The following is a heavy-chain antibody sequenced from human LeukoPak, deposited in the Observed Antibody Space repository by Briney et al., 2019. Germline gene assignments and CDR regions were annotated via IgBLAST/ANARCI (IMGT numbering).Heavy chain of an antibody. V-gene: IGHV3-23*01. CDR3: AKVSSGWSLDY. J-gene: IGHJ4*02. CDR1: GFTFSSYA. CDR2: LSGSDRTT. Sequence: GGSLRLSCATSGFTFSSYAMSWLRQGPGKGLEWVSSLSGSDRTTYYADSVKGRFTISRDNSKNTLYLQMSSLRGKDTAVYYCAKVSSGWSLDYWGQGTLVTVSS. D-gene: IGHD6-19*01.